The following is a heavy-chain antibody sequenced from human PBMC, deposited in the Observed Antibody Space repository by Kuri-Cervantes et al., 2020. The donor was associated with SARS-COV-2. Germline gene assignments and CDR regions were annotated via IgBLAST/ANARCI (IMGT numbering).Heavy chain of an antibody. V-gene: IGHV4-30-2*01. CDR3: ARGQYSSSWYLNLDY. D-gene: IGHD6-13*01. CDR1: GGSISSGGYS. Sequence: SETLSLTCAVSGGSISSGGYSWSWIRQPPGKGLEWIGYIYHSGSTYYNPSLKSRVTISVDRSKNQFSLKLSSVTAADTAVYYCARGQYSSSWYLNLDYWGQGTLVTVSS. CDR2: IYHSGST. J-gene: IGHJ4*02.